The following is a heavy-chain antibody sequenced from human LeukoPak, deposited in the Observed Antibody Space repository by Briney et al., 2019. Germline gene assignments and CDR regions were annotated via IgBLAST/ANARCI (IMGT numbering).Heavy chain of an antibody. V-gene: IGHV1-24*01. D-gene: IGHD3-16*02. CDR1: GYTLTELS. Sequence: GASVKVSCKVSGYTLTELSMHWVRQAPGKGLEWMGGFDPEDGETIYAQKFQGRVTMTEDTSTDTAYMELSSLRSEDTAVYYCATGSRDYVWGSYRHHFDYWGQGTLVTVSS. J-gene: IGHJ4*02. CDR2: FDPEDGET. CDR3: ATGSRDYVWGSYRHHFDY.